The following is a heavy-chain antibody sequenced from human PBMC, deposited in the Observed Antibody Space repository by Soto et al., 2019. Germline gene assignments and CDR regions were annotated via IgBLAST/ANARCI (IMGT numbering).Heavy chain of an antibody. CDR1: GYTFSSSG. CDR3: ARKATVTTIDY. J-gene: IGHJ4*02. CDR2: ISAYNGNK. D-gene: IGHD4-17*01. Sequence: VKVSCTASGYTFSSSGISWSRKAPGQGLEWMGWISAYNGNKNYAQKLQGRVTMTTDKSTSTAYMELRSLRSDETAVYYCARKATVTTIDYWGQGTLVTVSS. V-gene: IGHV1-18*01.